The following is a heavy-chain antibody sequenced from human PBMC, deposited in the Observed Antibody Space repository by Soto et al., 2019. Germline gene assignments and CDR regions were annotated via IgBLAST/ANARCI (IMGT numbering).Heavy chain of an antibody. V-gene: IGHV1-8*01. Sequence: ASVKVSCKASGYTFTSYDINWVRQATGQGLEWMGWMNPNSGNTGYAQKFQGRVTMTRNTSISTAYMELSSLRSEDTAVYYCASGGGVWFGELPPHYYYYGMDVWGQGSTVTVSS. CDR3: ASGGGVWFGELPPHYYYYGMDV. D-gene: IGHD3-10*01. J-gene: IGHJ6*02. CDR2: MNPNSGNT. CDR1: GYTFTSYD.